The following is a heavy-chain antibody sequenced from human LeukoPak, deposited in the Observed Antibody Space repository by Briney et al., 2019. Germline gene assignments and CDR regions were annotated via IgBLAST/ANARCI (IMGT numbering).Heavy chain of an antibody. CDR3: ARVRGYNWFDP. CDR1: GGSFSGYY. D-gene: IGHD3-22*01. CDR2: INHSGST. J-gene: IGHJ5*02. V-gene: IGHV4-34*01. Sequence: SETLSLTCAVYGGSFSGYYWSWIRQPPGKGLEWIGEINHSGSTNYNPSLKSRVTISVDTSKSQFSLKLSSVTAADTAVYYCARVRGYNWFDPWGQGTLVTVSS.